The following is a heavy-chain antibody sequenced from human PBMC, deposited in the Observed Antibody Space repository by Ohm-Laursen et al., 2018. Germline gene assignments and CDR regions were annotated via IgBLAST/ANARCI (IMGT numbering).Heavy chain of an antibody. V-gene: IGHV3-9*01. J-gene: IGHJ6*02. D-gene: IGHD6-25*01. CDR1: GFTFVDYA. CDR2: ISWNSGSI. Sequence: SLRLSCSASGFTFVDYAMHWVRQAPGKGLEWVSGISWNSGSIGYADSVKGRFTISRDNAKNSLYLQMNSLRAEDTALYYCAKLRLHSGMDVWGQGTTVTVSS. CDR3: AKLRLHSGMDV.